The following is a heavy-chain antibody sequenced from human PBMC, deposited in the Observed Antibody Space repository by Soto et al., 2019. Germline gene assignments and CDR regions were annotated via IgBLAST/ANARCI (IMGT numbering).Heavy chain of an antibody. V-gene: IGHV3-23*01. CDR1: GFTITSSA. D-gene: IGHD1-20*01. CDR2: TGISGRTT. CDR3: ATVHNTSRSFDY. J-gene: IGHJ4*02. Sequence: GGSLRLSCAASGFTITSSAMRWVRQAPGKGLEWVSTTGISGRTTYYADSVKGRFTVSRDDSKNTLDLQMSSLRAEDTAVYYCATVHNTSRSFDYWCQGTPVTVSS.